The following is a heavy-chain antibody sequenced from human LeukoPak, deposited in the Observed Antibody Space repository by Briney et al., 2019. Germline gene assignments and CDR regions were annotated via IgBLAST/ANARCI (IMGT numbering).Heavy chain of an antibody. V-gene: IGHV1-46*01. Sequence: ASVKLSCNASGYTFSGFYAHWVRHAPGQGLEWMGIIKVSGGRTEYAQKFQGRVTVTRDMSTSTVYMEMNNLRSEDTAVYYCAREPPESYYFDNWGQGTLVTVSS. CDR1: GYTFSGFY. CDR3: AREPPESYYFDN. J-gene: IGHJ4*02. CDR2: IKVSGGRT.